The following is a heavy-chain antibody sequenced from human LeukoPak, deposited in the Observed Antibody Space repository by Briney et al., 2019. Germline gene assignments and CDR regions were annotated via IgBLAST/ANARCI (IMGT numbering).Heavy chain of an antibody. V-gene: IGHV5-51*01. D-gene: IGHD2-21*01. CDR3: ARRPGAYCGGDCYRDY. CDR1: GYSFTSYW. Sequence: GESLKISCKGSGYSFTSYWIGWVRQMPGKGLEWMGIIYPGDSDTRYSPSFQGQVTISADKSISTAYLQWSSLKASDTAMYYCARRPGAYCGGDCYRDYWGQGTLVTVSS. J-gene: IGHJ4*02. CDR2: IYPGDSDT.